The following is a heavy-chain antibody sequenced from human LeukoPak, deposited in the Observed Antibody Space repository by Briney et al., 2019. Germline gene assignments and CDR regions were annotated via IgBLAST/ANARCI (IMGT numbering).Heavy chain of an antibody. Sequence: ASVKVSCKASGYTFTGYYMHWVRQAPGQGLEWMGWINPNSGGTNYAQKFQGRVTMTTDTSTSTAYMELRSLRSDDTAVYYCARDQRMMAGTNDYWGQGTLVTVSS. CDR3: ARDQRMMAGTNDY. D-gene: IGHD6-19*01. CDR2: INPNSGGT. V-gene: IGHV1-2*02. J-gene: IGHJ4*02. CDR1: GYTFTGYY.